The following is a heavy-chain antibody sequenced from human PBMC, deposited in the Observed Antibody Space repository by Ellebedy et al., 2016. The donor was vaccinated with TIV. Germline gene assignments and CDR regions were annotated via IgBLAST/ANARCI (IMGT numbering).Heavy chain of an antibody. Sequence: GESLKISCAASGFTFGSYGMHWARQAPGKGLEWVAFISYDGSEKNYADFVRGRFTISRDKSRNSVYLQMTSLRIEDTAVYYCARVFDSYYFDYWGQGTLVTVSS. CDR1: GFTFGSYG. V-gene: IGHV3-30*03. CDR3: ARVFDSYYFDY. J-gene: IGHJ4*02. CDR2: ISYDGSEK. D-gene: IGHD3-10*02.